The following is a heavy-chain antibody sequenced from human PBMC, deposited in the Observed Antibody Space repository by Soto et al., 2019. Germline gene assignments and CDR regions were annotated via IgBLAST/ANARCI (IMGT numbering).Heavy chain of an antibody. CDR3: ARDLVVVAATGWFDP. V-gene: IGHV1-46*01. Sequence: ASVKVSFKASGYTFTSYYMHWVRQAPGQGLEWMGIINPSGGSTSYAQKLQGRVTMTTDTSTSTAYMELRSLRSDDTAVYYCARDLVVVAATGWFDPWGQGTLVTVSS. CDR2: INPSGGST. D-gene: IGHD2-15*01. CDR1: GYTFTSYY. J-gene: IGHJ5*02.